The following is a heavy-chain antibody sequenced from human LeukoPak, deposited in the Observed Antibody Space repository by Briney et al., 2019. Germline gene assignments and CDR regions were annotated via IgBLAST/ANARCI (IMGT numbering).Heavy chain of an antibody. D-gene: IGHD5-24*01. Sequence: PGRSLRLSCAASGFSLINSDMHWVRQAPGKGLEWVAFIHYDGSEKRYADSLKGRFTISRDNSKNTLYLQMNSLRGEDAAVYYCARNRVGFHYADAFDMWGQGTMVTVFS. CDR1: GFSLINSD. V-gene: IGHV3-30*02. CDR2: IHYDGSEK. CDR3: ARNRVGFHYADAFDM. J-gene: IGHJ3*02.